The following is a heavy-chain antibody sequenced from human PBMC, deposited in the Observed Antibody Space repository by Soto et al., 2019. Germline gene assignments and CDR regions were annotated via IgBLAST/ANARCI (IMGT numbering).Heavy chain of an antibody. V-gene: IGHV3-30-3*01. D-gene: IGHD2-15*01. Sequence: ESGGGVVQPGRSLRLSCAASGFTFSSYAMHWVRQAPGKGLEWVAVISYDGSNKYYADSVKGRFTISRDNSKNTLYLQMNSLRAEDTAVYYCARDGYCSGGSCYSTQPTFQHWGQGTLVTVSS. J-gene: IGHJ1*01. CDR2: ISYDGSNK. CDR1: GFTFSSYA. CDR3: ARDGYCSGGSCYSTQPTFQH.